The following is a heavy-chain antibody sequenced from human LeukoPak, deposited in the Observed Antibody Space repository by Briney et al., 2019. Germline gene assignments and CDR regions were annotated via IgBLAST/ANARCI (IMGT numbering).Heavy chain of an antibody. D-gene: IGHD1-1*01. CDR3: ARGPTISETGYFDF. Sequence: SETLSLTCAVYGESFSAYYWSWIRQSPGKGLEWIAEINHRGDTNYNPSFKSRVTISIDTSKNQFSLKVRSLTAADTAVYYCARGPTISETGYFDFWGQGTLVNVSS. V-gene: IGHV4-34*01. CDR2: INHRGDT. J-gene: IGHJ4*03. CDR1: GESFSAYY.